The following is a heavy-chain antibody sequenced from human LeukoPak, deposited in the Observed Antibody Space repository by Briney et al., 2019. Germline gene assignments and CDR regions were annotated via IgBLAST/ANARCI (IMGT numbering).Heavy chain of an antibody. CDR1: GASISSYY. D-gene: IGHD6-6*01. CDR3: ARGLIASAPYSSSYWFDP. CDR2: IYTSGST. V-gene: IGHV4-4*09. J-gene: IGHJ5*02. Sequence: SETLSLTCTVSGASISSYYWSWIRQPPGKGLEWIGYIYTSGSTNYNPSLKSRVTISVDTSKNQFSLKLSSVTAADTAVYYCARGLIASAPYSSSYWFDPWGQGTLVTVSS.